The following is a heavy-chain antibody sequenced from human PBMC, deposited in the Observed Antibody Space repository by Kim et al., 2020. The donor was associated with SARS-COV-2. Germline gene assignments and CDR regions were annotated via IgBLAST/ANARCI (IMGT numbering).Heavy chain of an antibody. Sequence: ASVKVSCKASGYTFSNYAMHWVRQAPGQRLEWMGWINAGSGNTEYSQKFQGRLIITRDTSASTAYRELSSLRSEDTAVYYCARGGAVLRFLEWLSSYFDYWGQGTLVTVSS. D-gene: IGHD3-3*01. V-gene: IGHV1-3*01. CDR3: ARGGAVLRFLEWLSSYFDY. J-gene: IGHJ4*02. CDR1: GYTFSNYA. CDR2: INAGSGNT.